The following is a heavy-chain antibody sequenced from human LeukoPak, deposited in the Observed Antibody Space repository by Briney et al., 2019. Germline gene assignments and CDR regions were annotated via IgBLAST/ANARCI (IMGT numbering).Heavy chain of an antibody. Sequence: ASVKVSCKASGYTFTSYDINWVRQATGQGLEWMGWMSPNSGNTGYAQKFQGRVTMTRDTSIGTAYLELSSLKSEDTAVYYCARLGSYYEDYWGQGTLVTVSS. CDR2: MSPNSGNT. V-gene: IGHV1-8*01. D-gene: IGHD1-26*01. CDR1: GYTFTSYD. J-gene: IGHJ4*02. CDR3: ARLGSYYEDY.